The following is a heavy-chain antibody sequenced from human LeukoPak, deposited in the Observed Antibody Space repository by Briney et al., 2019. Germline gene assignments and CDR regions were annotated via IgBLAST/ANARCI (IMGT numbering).Heavy chain of an antibody. J-gene: IGHJ4*02. V-gene: IGHV3-7*01. D-gene: IGHD6-6*01. CDR1: GFTFSDYW. CDR2: IKQDGSLR. Sequence: GGSLRLSCTASGFTFSDYWMTWVRQAPGKGPEWVANIKQDGSLRYYVDSVRGRFTISRDNAKNSLFLQMNGLRAEDTAVYYCARRGGSSSRRSPIDYWGQGTLVTVSS. CDR3: ARRGGSSSRRSPIDY.